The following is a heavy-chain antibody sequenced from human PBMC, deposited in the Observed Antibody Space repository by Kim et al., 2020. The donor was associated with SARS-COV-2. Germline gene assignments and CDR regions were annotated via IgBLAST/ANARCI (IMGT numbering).Heavy chain of an antibody. Sequence: GGSLRLSCAASGFTFSSYSMNWVRQAPGKGLEWVSSISSSSSYIYYADSVKGRFTISRDNAKNSMYLQMNSLRAEDTAVYYCARDSAAALYYYYYGMDVWGQGTTVTVSS. CDR1: GFTFSSYS. J-gene: IGHJ6*02. V-gene: IGHV3-21*01. CDR2: ISSSSSYI. CDR3: ARDSAAALYYYYYGMDV. D-gene: IGHD6-13*01.